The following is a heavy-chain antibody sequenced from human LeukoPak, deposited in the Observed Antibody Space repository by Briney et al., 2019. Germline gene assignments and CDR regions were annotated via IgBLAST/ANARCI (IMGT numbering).Heavy chain of an antibody. V-gene: IGHV5-51*01. CDR2: IYPGDSDT. CDR3: AHRGRYRYGPRYYYCGMDV. Sequence: GESLKISCKGSGYSFTSYWVGWVRQMPGKGLEWMGIIYPGDSDTRYSPSFQGQVTISADKSISTAYLQWSSLKASDTAMYYCAHRGRYRYGPRYYYCGMDVWGQGTTVTVSS. CDR1: GYSFTSYW. D-gene: IGHD5-18*01. J-gene: IGHJ6*02.